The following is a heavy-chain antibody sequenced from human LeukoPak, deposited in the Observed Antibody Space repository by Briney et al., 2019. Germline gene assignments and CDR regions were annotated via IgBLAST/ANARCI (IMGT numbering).Heavy chain of an antibody. Sequence: GASVKVSCKASGYTFTSYGISWVRQAPGQGLEWMGWISAYNGNTNYAQKLQGRVTMTTDTSTSTAYMELRSLRSDDTAVYYCARAALNYDYVWGSPDYWGQGTLVTISS. J-gene: IGHJ4*02. CDR1: GYTFTSYG. CDR2: ISAYNGNT. V-gene: IGHV1-18*01. CDR3: ARAALNYDYVWGSPDY. D-gene: IGHD3-16*01.